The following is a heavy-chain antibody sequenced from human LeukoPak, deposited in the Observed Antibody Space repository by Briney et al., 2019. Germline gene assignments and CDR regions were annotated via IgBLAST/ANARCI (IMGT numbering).Heavy chain of an antibody. CDR3: ARGWATIPD. CDR2: IDPDGVDK. D-gene: IGHD5-24*01. V-gene: IGHV3-7*01. J-gene: IGHJ4*02. Sequence: GGSLRLSCTASGFNFSISYMMWVRQAPGEGLEWVAHIDPDGVDKNYVGSVKDRFIISRDNTKNSLFLQMNSLRNDDTALYYCARGWATIPDWGQGSLVIVSS. CDR1: GFNFSISY.